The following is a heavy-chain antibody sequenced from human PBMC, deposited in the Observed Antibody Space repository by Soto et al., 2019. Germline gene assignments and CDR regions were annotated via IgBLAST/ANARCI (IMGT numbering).Heavy chain of an antibody. J-gene: IGHJ4*02. D-gene: IGHD3-3*01. Sequence: QVQLQESGPGLVKPSQTLSLTCTVSGGSISSGGYYWSWIRQHPGKGLEWIGYIYYSGSTYYNPSLTSRFTISVDTSKNQFSLKLSSVTAADTAVYYCARGGSDFWSGYYLDYWGQGTLVTVSS. CDR2: IYYSGST. CDR3: ARGGSDFWSGYYLDY. CDR1: GGSISSGGYY. V-gene: IGHV4-31*03.